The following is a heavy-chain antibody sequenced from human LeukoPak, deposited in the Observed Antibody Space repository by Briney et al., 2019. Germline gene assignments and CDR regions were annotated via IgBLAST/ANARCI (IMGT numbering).Heavy chain of an antibody. CDR1: GFTFSNFG. D-gene: IGHD6-19*01. CDR3: AKDGSGPYGSLFDP. Sequence: PGGSLRLSCAASGFTFSNFGMHWVRQAPGKGLEWVAVIWYDGTKTHYVDSVKGRFTISRKNSKSTLYLQMDSLRVEDTAVYYCAKDGSGPYGSLFDPWGQGTLVIVSS. V-gene: IGHV3-33*06. J-gene: IGHJ5*02. CDR2: IWYDGTKT.